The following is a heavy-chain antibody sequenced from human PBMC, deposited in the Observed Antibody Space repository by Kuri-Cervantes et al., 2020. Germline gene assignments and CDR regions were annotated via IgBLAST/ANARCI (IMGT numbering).Heavy chain of an antibody. J-gene: IGHJ3*02. D-gene: IGHD2-8*02. CDR3: ARILTDAFDI. CDR2: VSGSGGTT. Sequence: GGSLRLSCAASKFTFFSYAMSWVRQAPGKGLEWVSTVSGSGGTTYYADSVRGRFTISRDNAGNSLSLQMNSLRAEDTAVYYCARILTDAFDIWGQGTMVTVSS. CDR1: KFTFFSYA. V-gene: IGHV3-23*01.